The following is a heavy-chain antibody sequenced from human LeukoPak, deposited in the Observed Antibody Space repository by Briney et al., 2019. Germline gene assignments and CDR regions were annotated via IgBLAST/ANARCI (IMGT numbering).Heavy chain of an antibody. V-gene: IGHV4-30-2*01. D-gene: IGHD5-12*01. Sequence: SETLSLTCAVSGGSISSGGYSWSWIRQPPGKGLEWIGYIYHSGSTYYNPSLKSRVTISVDRSKNQFSLKLSSVTAADTAVYYCASVYSGYGVNFDYWGQGTLVTVSS. CDR2: IYHSGST. CDR1: GGSISSGGYS. CDR3: ASVYSGYGVNFDY. J-gene: IGHJ4*02.